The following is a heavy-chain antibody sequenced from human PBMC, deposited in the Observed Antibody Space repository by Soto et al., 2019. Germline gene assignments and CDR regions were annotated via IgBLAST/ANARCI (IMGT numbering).Heavy chain of an antibody. J-gene: IGHJ4*02. CDR1: GYTFTSYG. CDR2: ISAYNGNT. V-gene: IGHV1-18*04. D-gene: IGHD2-2*01. CDR3: ARSPPRTYCTRTSCYLSPYFDY. Sequence: XSVKVSCKASGYTFTSYGIGWGRQAPGQGLEWMGWISAYNGNTNYAQRLQGRVTMTTDTSTSTAYMELRSLRSDDTAVYYCARSPPRTYCTRTSCYLSPYFDYWGQGTLVTVSS.